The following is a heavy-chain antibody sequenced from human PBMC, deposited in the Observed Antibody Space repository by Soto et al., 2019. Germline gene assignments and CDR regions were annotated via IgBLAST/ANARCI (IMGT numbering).Heavy chain of an antibody. CDR2: ISGRSAVP. Sequence: EGQLLQSGGDLVQPGGSLTLSCAGSGLTLRSYAMNWIRQTPEKGLEWVSTISGRSAVPSYAVSVNARFTFSRDNSKNTLYPQSNSPKPDDPAIYSCAKGGPFTGGFDPLGQGTRVTVSA. V-gene: IGHV3-23*01. CDR1: GLTLRSYA. D-gene: IGHD3-16*01. CDR3: AKGGPFTGGFDP. J-gene: IGHJ5*02.